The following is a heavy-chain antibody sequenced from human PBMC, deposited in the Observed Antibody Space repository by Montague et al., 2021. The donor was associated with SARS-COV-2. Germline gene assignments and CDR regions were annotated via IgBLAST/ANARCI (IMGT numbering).Heavy chain of an antibody. V-gene: IGHV4-59*13. J-gene: IGHJ4*02. Sequence: SETLSLTCTVSGDSISIYYWSWIRQPPGKGLVRIGYVYYSWSTNYNPSLKSRVTISVDTPKNQFSLKLVSVTAADTAVYYCARGERGAWYNHYFDYWGQGALVTVSS. CDR2: VYYSWST. CDR1: GDSISIYY. CDR3: ARGERGAWYNHYFDY. D-gene: IGHD6-19*01.